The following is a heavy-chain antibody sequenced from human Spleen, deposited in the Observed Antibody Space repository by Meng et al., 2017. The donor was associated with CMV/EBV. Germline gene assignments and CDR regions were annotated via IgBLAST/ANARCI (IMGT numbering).Heavy chain of an antibody. CDR1: GYTFTSYG. J-gene: IGHJ6*02. CDR3: ARDIGGAVVVPAAIIGMDV. D-gene: IGHD2-2*01. V-gene: IGHV1-18*01. Sequence: ASVKVSCKASGYTFTSYGISWVRQAPGQGLEWMGWISAYNGNTNYAQKLQGRVTMTTDTSTSTAYMELRSLRSDDTAVYYCARDIGGAVVVPAAIIGMDVWGQGTTVTVS. CDR2: ISAYNGNT.